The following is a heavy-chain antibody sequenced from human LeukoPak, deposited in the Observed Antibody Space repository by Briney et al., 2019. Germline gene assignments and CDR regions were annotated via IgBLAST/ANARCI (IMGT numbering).Heavy chain of an antibody. D-gene: IGHD3-22*01. CDR2: IYTSGST. V-gene: IGHV4-61*02. J-gene: IGHJ4*02. CDR3: ARHATNYYYDSSLLY. CDR1: GGSISSGSYY. Sequence: SQTLSLTCTVSGGSISSGSYYWSWIRQPAGKGLEWIGRIYTSGSTNYNPSLKSRVTISVDTSKNQFSLKLSSVTAADTAVYYCARHATNYYYDSSLLYWGQGTLVTVSS.